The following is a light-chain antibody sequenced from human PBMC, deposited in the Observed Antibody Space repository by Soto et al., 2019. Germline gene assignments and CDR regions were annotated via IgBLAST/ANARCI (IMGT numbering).Light chain of an antibody. CDR1: SSNIGAGYD. CDR3: QSYDSSLSDVV. V-gene: IGLV1-40*01. J-gene: IGLJ2*01. CDR2: GNS. Sequence: QSVLTQPPSVSGAPGQRVTISCTGSSSNIGAGYDVHWYQQLPGTAPKLLIYGNSNRPSGVPDRFSGSKSGTSASLAITGLQAEDEADYYCQSYDSSLSDVVLGGATQRPVL.